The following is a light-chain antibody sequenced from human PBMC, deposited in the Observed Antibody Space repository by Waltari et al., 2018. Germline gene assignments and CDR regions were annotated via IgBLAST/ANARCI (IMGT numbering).Light chain of an antibody. J-gene: IGKJ2*01. Sequence: DIEMTQSPSTLAASVGDNVTITCRAKESISIWLAWYQHKPGTAPKLLIYRASTVERGVPSRFSGAGSGTEFTLTISSLQPDDFATYYCQQYDSESYTFGQGTKLEIK. CDR1: ESISIW. V-gene: IGKV1-5*03. CDR2: RAS. CDR3: QQYDSESYT.